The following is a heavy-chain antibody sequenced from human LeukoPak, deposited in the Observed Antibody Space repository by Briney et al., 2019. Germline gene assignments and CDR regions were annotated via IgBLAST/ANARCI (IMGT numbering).Heavy chain of an antibody. CDR1: GFIFSNYA. Sequence: EGSLRLSCAASGFIFSNYAMMWVRQAPGKGLEWVSSVTGSGGGTFYADSVKGRFTISRDNSQNTLYLQMNSLGAEDTAVYYCAKGAASALVDWFDPWGQGTLVTVSS. D-gene: IGHD6-25*01. CDR2: VTGSGGGT. CDR3: AKGAASALVDWFDP. V-gene: IGHV3-23*01. J-gene: IGHJ5*02.